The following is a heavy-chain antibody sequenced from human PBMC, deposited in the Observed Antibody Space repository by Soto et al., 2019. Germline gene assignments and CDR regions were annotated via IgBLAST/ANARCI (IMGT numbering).Heavy chain of an antibody. CDR1: GFTFDDYA. V-gene: IGHV3-9*01. Sequence: GGSLRLSCAASGFTFDDYAMHWVRQAPGKGLEWVSGISWNSGSIGYADSVKGRFTISRDNAKNSLYLQMNSLRAEDTAVYYCARDQRITIFGVVKSFYYGMDVWGQGTTVTVYS. D-gene: IGHD3-3*01. CDR2: ISWNSGSI. CDR3: ARDQRITIFGVVKSFYYGMDV. J-gene: IGHJ6*02.